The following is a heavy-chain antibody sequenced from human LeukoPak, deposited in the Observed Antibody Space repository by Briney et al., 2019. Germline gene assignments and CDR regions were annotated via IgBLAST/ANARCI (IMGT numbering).Heavy chain of an antibody. D-gene: IGHD2-2*01. J-gene: IGHJ4*02. CDR2: IIPIFGTA. CDR3: ARNEYQLLLGFDY. Sequence: SVKVSCKASGGTFSSYAISWVRQAPGQGLEWMGGIIPIFGTANYAQKFQGRVTTTADESTSTAYMELSSLRSEDTAVYYCARNEYQLLLGFDYWGQGTLVTVSS. V-gene: IGHV1-69*13. CDR1: GGTFSSYA.